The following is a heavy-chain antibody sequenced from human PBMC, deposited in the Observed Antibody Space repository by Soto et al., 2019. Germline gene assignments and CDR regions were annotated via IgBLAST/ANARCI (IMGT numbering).Heavy chain of an antibody. J-gene: IGHJ4*02. Sequence: GGSLRLSCAASGFTFSRFGMHWVRQAPGKGLEWVAVISYDGSNRFYADSVKGRFTISRDNPKNTLYLQMNSLRPDDTAVYYCVKNYDTSGYYQFDFWGQGTLVTVSS. V-gene: IGHV3-30*18. CDR2: ISYDGSNR. CDR3: VKNYDTSGYYQFDF. CDR1: GFTFSRFG. D-gene: IGHD3-22*01.